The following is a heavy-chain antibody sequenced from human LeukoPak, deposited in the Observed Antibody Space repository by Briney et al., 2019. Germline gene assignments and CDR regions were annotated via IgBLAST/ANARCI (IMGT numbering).Heavy chain of an antibody. CDR1: GYTFTSYY. Sequence: ASVKVSCKASGYTFTSYYMHWVRQAPGQGLEWMGIINPSGGSTSYAQKFQGRVTMTRDTSTSTVYMELSSLRSEDTAVYYCARVGGMAVAGTVNDAFDIWGQGTMVTVSS. D-gene: IGHD6-19*01. CDR2: INPSGGST. V-gene: IGHV1-46*01. CDR3: ARVGGMAVAGTVNDAFDI. J-gene: IGHJ3*02.